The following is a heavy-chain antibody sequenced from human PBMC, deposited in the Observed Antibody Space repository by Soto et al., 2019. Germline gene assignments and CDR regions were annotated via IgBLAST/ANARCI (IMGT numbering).Heavy chain of an antibody. D-gene: IGHD1-1*01. J-gene: IGHJ6*02. V-gene: IGHV1-69*12. Sequence: QVQLVQSGAEVKKPGSSAKVSCKASGGTFRTSAISWVRQAPGQGLKWVGGIMPVFRRPKYAQNFQDRVTITADESTSTAYMELNSLKSDDTAVYYCARDKDRLQLGGNYYFILDVWGQGTAVTVSS. CDR3: ARDKDRLQLGGNYYFILDV. CDR1: GGTFRTSA. CDR2: IMPVFRRP.